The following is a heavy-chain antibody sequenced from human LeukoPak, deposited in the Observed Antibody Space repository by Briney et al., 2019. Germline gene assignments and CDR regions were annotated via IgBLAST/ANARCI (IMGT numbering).Heavy chain of an antibody. D-gene: IGHD3-22*01. CDR2: MYHSGSS. CDR1: GGSITSYH. Sequence: SETLSLTCTVSGGSITSYHWSWLRQPPGKGLEYIGYMYHSGSSNYNPSLKSRVTLSVDTSKNQLSLKLSSVTAADTAVYYCARVGHYDSSGYYFDYWGQGILVTVSS. V-gene: IGHV4-59*01. J-gene: IGHJ4*02. CDR3: ARVGHYDSSGYYFDY.